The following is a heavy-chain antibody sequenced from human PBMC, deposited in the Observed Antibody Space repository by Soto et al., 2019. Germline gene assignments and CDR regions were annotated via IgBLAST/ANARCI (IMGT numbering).Heavy chain of an antibody. D-gene: IGHD4-17*01. J-gene: IGHJ4*02. CDR2: ISGSGGST. CDR1: GFTFSSYA. CDR3: ANPNRGGRHYGDYDLDY. V-gene: IGHV3-23*01. Sequence: EVQLLESGGGLVQPGGSLRLSCAASGFTFSSYAMSWVRQAPGKGLEWVSAISGSGGSTYYADSVKGRFTISRDNSKNTLYLQMNSLRAEDTAVYYCANPNRGGRHYGDYDLDYWGQGTLVTVSS.